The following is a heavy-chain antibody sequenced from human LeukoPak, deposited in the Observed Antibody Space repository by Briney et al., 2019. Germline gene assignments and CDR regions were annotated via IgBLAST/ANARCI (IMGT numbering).Heavy chain of an antibody. Sequence: PGGSLRLSCAASGFTFNNYAMSWVRQVPGKGLEWVSAITGSDGETYYADSVKGRFTISRDISKNTLYLQMNSLRAEDTAVYYCAKRFDYWGQGTLVTVSS. CDR1: GFTFNNYA. V-gene: IGHV3-23*01. CDR2: ITGSDGET. CDR3: AKRFDY. J-gene: IGHJ4*02.